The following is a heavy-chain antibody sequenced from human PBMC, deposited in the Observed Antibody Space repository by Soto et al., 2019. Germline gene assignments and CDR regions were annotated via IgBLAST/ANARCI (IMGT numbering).Heavy chain of an antibody. J-gene: IGHJ4*02. Sequence: ASVKVSCKVSGYTLTELSMHWVRQAPGQGLEWMGWISAYNGNTNYAQKLQGRVTMTTDTSTSTAYMELRSLRSDDTAVYYCARDTSNYFDYWGQGTLVTVSS. CDR2: ISAYNGNT. D-gene: IGHD2-2*01. CDR3: ARDTSNYFDY. CDR1: GYTLTELS. V-gene: IGHV1-18*01.